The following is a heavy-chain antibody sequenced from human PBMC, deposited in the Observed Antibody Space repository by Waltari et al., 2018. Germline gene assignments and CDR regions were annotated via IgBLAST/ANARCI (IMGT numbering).Heavy chain of an antibody. J-gene: IGHJ4*02. CDR1: KFTFRTYW. CDR2: INQDGNEK. Sequence: EVQLVDSGGGLVQPGVSLRLSCIASKFTFRTYWMTWVGQAPGKGLEWVANINQDGNEKYYVDSVKGRFTISRDNAKNALYLEMNSLRVDDTAVYYCARGGGTSSWYWRDWGQGTLVTVSS. D-gene: IGHD6-13*01. V-gene: IGHV3-7*01. CDR3: ARGGGTSSWYWRD.